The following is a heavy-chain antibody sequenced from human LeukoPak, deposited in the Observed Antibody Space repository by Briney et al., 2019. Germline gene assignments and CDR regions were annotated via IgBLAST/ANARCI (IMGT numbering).Heavy chain of an antibody. CDR1: GFTFSSYA. CDR2: ISYDGSNK. D-gene: IGHD1-1*01. CDR3: ARDTHYNDI. Sequence: PGGSLRLSCAASGFTFSSYAMHWVRQAPGKGLEWVAVISYDGSNKYYADSVKGRFTISRDNSKNTLYLQMNSLRAEDTAVYYCARDTHYNDIWGQGTMVTVSS. V-gene: IGHV3-30-3*01. J-gene: IGHJ3*02.